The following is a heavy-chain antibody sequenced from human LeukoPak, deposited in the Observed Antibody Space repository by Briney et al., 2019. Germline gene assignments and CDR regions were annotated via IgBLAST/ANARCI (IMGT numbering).Heavy chain of an antibody. CDR2: INHDGRET. V-gene: IGHV3-7*01. CDR1: GFNFRYFW. CDR3: AKAPPGIAVAGLVDY. D-gene: IGHD6-19*01. Sequence: QPGGSLRLSCLGSGFNFRYFWMSWVRQAPGKGLEWVANINHDGRETYYADSVKGRFIISRDNAKDSLYLQMNSLRAEDAAVYYCAKAPPGIAVAGLVDYWGQGTLVTVSS. J-gene: IGHJ4*02.